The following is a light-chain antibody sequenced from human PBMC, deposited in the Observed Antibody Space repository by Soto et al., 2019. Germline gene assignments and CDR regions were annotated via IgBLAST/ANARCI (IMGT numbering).Light chain of an antibody. CDR3: QHYNSYSEA. V-gene: IGKV1-5*03. Sequence: DIQMTQSPSTLSGSVGDRVTITCRASQTISSWLAWYQQKPGKAPKLLIYKASTLKSGVPSRFSGSASGAEFTLTISSLQPDDFATYYSQHYNSYSEAFRQGTKVDIX. J-gene: IGKJ1*01. CDR2: KAS. CDR1: QTISSW.